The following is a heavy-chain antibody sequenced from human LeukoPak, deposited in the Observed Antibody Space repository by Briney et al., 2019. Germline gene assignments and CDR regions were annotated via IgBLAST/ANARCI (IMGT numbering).Heavy chain of an antibody. CDR2: MYYSGST. Sequence: WETLSLTCTVSGGSISNSRYYWGWIRPPPGKGLEGIGSMYYSGSTYYNPSLKSRATISVDTSKNQFSLKLSSVTAADTAVYYCARVAAGTDFDYWGPGTLVTVSS. CDR1: GGSISNSRYY. V-gene: IGHV4-39*07. D-gene: IGHD6-13*01. CDR3: ARVAAGTDFDY. J-gene: IGHJ4*02.